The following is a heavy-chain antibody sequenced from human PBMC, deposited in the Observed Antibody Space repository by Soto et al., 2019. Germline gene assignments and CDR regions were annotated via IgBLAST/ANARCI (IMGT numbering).Heavy chain of an antibody. J-gene: IGHJ4*02. CDR1: GYAYTSYA. CDR3: ARDPAYYGSGSYYTFAY. D-gene: IGHD3-10*01. Sequence: SEARGYAYTSYALHSLRHAPEQRLEWMGWINAGNGNTKYSQKFQGRVTITRDTSASTAYMELSSLRSEDTAVYYCARDPAYYGSGSYYTFAYWGQGTLVTVSS. V-gene: IGHV1-3*01. CDR2: INAGNGNT.